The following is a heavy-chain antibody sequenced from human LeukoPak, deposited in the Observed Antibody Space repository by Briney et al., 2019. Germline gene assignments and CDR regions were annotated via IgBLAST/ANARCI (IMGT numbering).Heavy chain of an antibody. D-gene: IGHD3-10*01. CDR3: ARVKGSGSYYPTDY. Sequence: GGSLRLSCAASGFTFSSYGMHWVRQAPGKGLEWVAVIWYDGSNKYYADSAKGRFTISRDNSKNTLYLQMNSLRAEDTAVYYCARVKGSGSYYPTDYWGQGTLVTVSS. CDR1: GFTFSSYG. J-gene: IGHJ4*02. CDR2: IWYDGSNK. V-gene: IGHV3-33*01.